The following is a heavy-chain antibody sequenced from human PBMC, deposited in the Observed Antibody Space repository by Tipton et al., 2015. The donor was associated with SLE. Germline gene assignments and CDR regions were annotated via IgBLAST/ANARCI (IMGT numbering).Heavy chain of an antibody. CDR1: GYSISSGYY. CDR3: ARAIGANYFNT. Sequence: TLSLTCTVSGYSISSGYYWGWIRQPPGKGLEWVGYIYSTLSTNYNPSLQNRVTISVDTSKNQFSLKLSSVTAADTAVYYCARAIGANYFNTWGQGTQVTVSS. V-gene: IGHV4-38-2*02. CDR2: IYSTLST. J-gene: IGHJ4*02. D-gene: IGHD3-16*01.